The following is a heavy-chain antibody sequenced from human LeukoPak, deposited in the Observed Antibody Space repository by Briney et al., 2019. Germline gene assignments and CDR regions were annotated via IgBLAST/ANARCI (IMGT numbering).Heavy chain of an antibody. J-gene: IGHJ4*02. Sequence: SVKVSCKASGGTFSSYAIRWVRQAPGQGLEWMGRIIPILGIANYAQKFQGRVTITADKSTSTAYMELSSLRSEDTAVYYCASEKYYYDSSGYYPFDYWGQGTLVTVSS. CDR2: IIPILGIA. D-gene: IGHD3-22*01. CDR3: ASEKYYYDSSGYYPFDY. V-gene: IGHV1-69*04. CDR1: GGTFSSYA.